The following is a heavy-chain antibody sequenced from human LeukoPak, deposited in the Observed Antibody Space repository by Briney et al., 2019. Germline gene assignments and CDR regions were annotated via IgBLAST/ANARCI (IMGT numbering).Heavy chain of an antibody. CDR2: INPSGGST. J-gene: IGHJ4*02. Sequence: ASVKVSCKASGYTFTGYYMHWVRQAPGQGLEWMGIINPSGGSTSYAQKFQGRVTMTRDMSTSTVYMELSSLRSEDTAVYYCAREVVVAATIDYWGQGTLVTVSS. V-gene: IGHV1-46*01. CDR1: GYTFTGYY. D-gene: IGHD2-15*01. CDR3: AREVVVAATIDY.